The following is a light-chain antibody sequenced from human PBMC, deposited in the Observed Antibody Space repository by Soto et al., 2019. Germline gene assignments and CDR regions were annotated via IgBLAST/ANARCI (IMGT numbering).Light chain of an antibody. V-gene: IGKV3-15*01. CDR2: GAS. CDR1: QCVSSN. Sequence: EIVKTQSPATLSVSPGERATLSCRASQCVSSNLAWYQQKPGQAPRLLIYGASTRATGIPARCSGSGSGTEFTLTIRSLQSEDFAVYYCQQYNNWPPLTFGGGTKVEIK. J-gene: IGKJ4*01. CDR3: QQYNNWPPLT.